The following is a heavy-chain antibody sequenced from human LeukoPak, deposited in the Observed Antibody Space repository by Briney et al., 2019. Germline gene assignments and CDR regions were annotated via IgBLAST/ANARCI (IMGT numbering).Heavy chain of an antibody. Sequence: GGSLRLSCVASGFTFSIYTMSWVRQAPGKGLEWVSSITSSSSSIYSADSVKGRLTISRDNAKNSLYLEMNGLRDEDTAVYYCARDLAWGAYWGQRTLVTVSS. CDR2: ITSSSSSI. J-gene: IGHJ4*02. CDR3: ARDLAWGAY. CDR1: GFTFSIYT. D-gene: IGHD4/OR15-4a*01. V-gene: IGHV3-21*01.